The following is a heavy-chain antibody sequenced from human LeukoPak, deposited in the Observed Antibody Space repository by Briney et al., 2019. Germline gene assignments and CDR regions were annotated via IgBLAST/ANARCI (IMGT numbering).Heavy chain of an antibody. Sequence: GGSLRLSCAASGFAVSSNHMNWVRQAPGKGLEWVSIIYTAGTTYHYADSVKGRFTISRDTSTNTVYLQMSSLTDEDTAIYYCARDSTYYYFDYWGQGTLVTVSS. CDR3: ARDSTYYYFDY. V-gene: IGHV3-53*01. J-gene: IGHJ4*02. D-gene: IGHD1-26*01. CDR1: GFAVSSNH. CDR2: IYTAGTT.